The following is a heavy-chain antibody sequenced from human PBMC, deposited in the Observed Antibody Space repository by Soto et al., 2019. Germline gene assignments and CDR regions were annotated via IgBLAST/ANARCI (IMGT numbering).Heavy chain of an antibody. Sequence: EVQVVESGGGLVQPGGSLRVSCAASELTFSSFWMSWVRQAPGKWLEWVADINEDGTEKYYADAVKGRFTISRDNAKNSLYLQMNNLRAGDTAVYFCAKSPMVRTFHYGMDVWGQGTTVTVSS. V-gene: IGHV3-7*05. CDR3: AKSPMVRTFHYGMDV. J-gene: IGHJ6*02. D-gene: IGHD2-8*01. CDR2: INEDGTEK. CDR1: ELTFSSFW.